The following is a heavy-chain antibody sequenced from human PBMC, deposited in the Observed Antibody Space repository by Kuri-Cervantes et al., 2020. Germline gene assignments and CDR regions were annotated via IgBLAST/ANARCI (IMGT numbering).Heavy chain of an antibody. CDR2: IWYDGSNK. J-gene: IGHJ6*02. CDR3: AMGDNYGMDV. D-gene: IGHD3-16*01. Sequence: LSLTCAASGFTFSSYGMHWVRQAPGKGLEWVAVIWYDGSNKYYADSVKGRFTISRDNSKNTLYLQINSLRAEDTAVYYCAMGDNYGMDVWGQGTTVTVSS. CDR1: GFTFSSYG. V-gene: IGHV3-33*01.